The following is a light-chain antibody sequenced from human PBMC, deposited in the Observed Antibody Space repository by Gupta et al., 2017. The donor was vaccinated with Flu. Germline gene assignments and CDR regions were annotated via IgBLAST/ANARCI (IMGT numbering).Light chain of an antibody. CDR2: DAS. J-gene: IGKJ4*01. CDR3: QQRSNWPKLT. CDR1: QSVSNY. Sequence: DIVLTQSPATLSLSPGERATLSCRASQSVSNYLAWYQQKLGQAPRLLTYDASNRATGIPARFSGSGSGTDFTLTISSLEPEDFALYYCQQRSNWPKLTFGGGTKVEIK. V-gene: IGKV3-11*01.